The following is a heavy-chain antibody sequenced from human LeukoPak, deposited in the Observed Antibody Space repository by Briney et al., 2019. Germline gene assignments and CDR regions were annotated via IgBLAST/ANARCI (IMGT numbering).Heavy chain of an antibody. V-gene: IGHV3-21*01. J-gene: IGHJ6*02. CDR3: GMARGV. D-gene: IGHD3-10*01. Sequence: PGGSLRLSCAASGFTFSSYSMNWVRQAPGKGREWVSSISGSSSYIYYADSVKGRFTISRDNAKTSLYLQMNSLRAEDTAVYYWGMARGVWGQGTTVTVSS. CDR2: ISGSSSYI. CDR1: GFTFSSYS.